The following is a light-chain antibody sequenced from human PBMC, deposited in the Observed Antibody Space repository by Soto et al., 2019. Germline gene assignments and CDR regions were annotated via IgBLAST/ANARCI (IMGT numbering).Light chain of an antibody. J-gene: IGKJ1*01. Sequence: DIQMTQSPSSLSASVGDRVTITCRASQSISSYLNWYQQKPGKAPKILIYAASSLQSGVPSRFSGSGSGTDFTLTISSLQPEDFATYYCKQSYSTPQTFGQGTTVDI. CDR2: AAS. V-gene: IGKV1-39*01. CDR3: KQSYSTPQT. CDR1: QSISSY.